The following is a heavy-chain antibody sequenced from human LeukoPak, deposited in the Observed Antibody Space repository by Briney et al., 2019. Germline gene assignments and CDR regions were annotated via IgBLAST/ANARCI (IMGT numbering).Heavy chain of an antibody. CDR1: GFTFDDYA. J-gene: IGHJ4*02. CDR3: ASEGVWASVY. D-gene: IGHD6-13*01. Sequence: PGGSLRLSCAASGFTFDDYAMHWVRQAPGKGLEWVSFISGDGGSTYYADSVKGRFTISRDNSKNSLYLQMNSLRTEDTALYYCASEGVWASVYWGQGTLVTVSS. CDR2: ISGDGGST. V-gene: IGHV3-43*02.